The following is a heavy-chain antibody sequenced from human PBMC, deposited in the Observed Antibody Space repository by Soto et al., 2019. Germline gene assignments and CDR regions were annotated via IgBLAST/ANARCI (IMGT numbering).Heavy chain of an antibody. CDR1: GYTFTSYY. Sequence: ASVKVSCKASGYTFTSYYMHWVRQAPGQGLEWMGIINPSGGSTSYAQKFQGRVTMTRDTSTSTVYTELSSLRSEDTAVYYCAREIYDFWSGYYDEPNYFYYGMDVWGQGTTVTVSS. CDR2: INPSGGST. J-gene: IGHJ6*02. D-gene: IGHD3-3*01. V-gene: IGHV1-46*01. CDR3: AREIYDFWSGYYDEPNYFYYGMDV.